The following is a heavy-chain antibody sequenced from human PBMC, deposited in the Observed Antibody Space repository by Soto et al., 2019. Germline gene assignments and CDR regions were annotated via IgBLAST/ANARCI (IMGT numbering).Heavy chain of an antibody. J-gene: IGHJ4*02. Sequence: ASVKVSCKASGYTFTSYYMHWVRQAPGQGLEWVGIINPSGGSTSYAQKFQGRVTMTRDTSTSTVYMELGSLRSEDTAVYYCARDAGGVAAADTPYYFDYWGQGTLVTVSS. CDR1: GYTFTSYY. D-gene: IGHD6-13*01. V-gene: IGHV1-46*01. CDR2: INPSGGST. CDR3: ARDAGGVAAADTPYYFDY.